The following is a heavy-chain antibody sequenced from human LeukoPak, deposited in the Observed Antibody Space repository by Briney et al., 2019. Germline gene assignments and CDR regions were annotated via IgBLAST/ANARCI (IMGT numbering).Heavy chain of an antibody. CDR3: ASIYLTRALPVY. J-gene: IGHJ4*02. CDR2: IKQDGSEK. D-gene: IGHD7-27*01. CDR1: GFTVISYW. Sequence: GGSLRLSCAASGFTVISYWMSWVRQAPGKGLEWVANIKQDGSEKYYVDSVKGRFTISRDNAKNSLYLQMNSLRAEDTAVYYCASIYLTRALPVYWGQGTLVTVSS. V-gene: IGHV3-7*03.